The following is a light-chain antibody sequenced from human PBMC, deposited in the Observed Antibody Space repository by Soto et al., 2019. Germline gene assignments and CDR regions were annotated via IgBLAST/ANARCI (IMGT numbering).Light chain of an antibody. Sequence: QSALTQPASVSGSPGQSITISCTGTSSDVGSYNLVSWYQQHTGKAPKLMIYEVSKRPSGVSNRFSGSNSGNTAALTISGLQAEDEADYYCCSYAGSSTVVFGGGTKLTVL. V-gene: IGLV2-23*02. CDR2: EVS. CDR3: CSYAGSSTVV. CDR1: SSDVGSYNL. J-gene: IGLJ2*01.